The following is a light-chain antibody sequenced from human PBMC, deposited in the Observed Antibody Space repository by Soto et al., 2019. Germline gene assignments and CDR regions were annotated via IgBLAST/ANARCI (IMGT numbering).Light chain of an antibody. V-gene: IGKV1-39*01. CDR1: QSSSSY. CDR2: AAS. Sequence: DIPMTQSPSSLSASVGDRVTITCRASQSSSSYLHWFQQKPGKAPKLLVYAASSLQSGVPSRFSGSGYGTDFTHTITSLQPDDFATYYCQQSYSTPFTCGGETKVEI. J-gene: IGKJ4*02. CDR3: QQSYSTPFT.